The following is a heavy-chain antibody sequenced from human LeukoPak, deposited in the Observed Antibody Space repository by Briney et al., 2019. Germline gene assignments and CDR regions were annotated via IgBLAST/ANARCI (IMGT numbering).Heavy chain of an antibody. CDR3: AKASCDGGDCPYYFDY. V-gene: IGHV3-30*02. J-gene: IGHJ4*02. CDR2: IRYDGSSK. Sequence: PGGSLRLSCAVSGFTFSSYGMHWVRQAPGKGMKWVSFIRYDGSSKYYADSVKGRFTISRDDSKNTLYLQMNSLRAEDTAVYYCAKASCDGGDCPYYFDYWGQGTLVTVSS. CDR1: GFTFSSYG. D-gene: IGHD2-21*02.